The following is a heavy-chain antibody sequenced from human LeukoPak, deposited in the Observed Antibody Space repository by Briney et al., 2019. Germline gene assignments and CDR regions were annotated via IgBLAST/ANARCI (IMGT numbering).Heavy chain of an antibody. CDR2: IYSGGST. CDR3: ARVGRWLRSCYFDY. Sequence: GGSLRLSCAASGFTVSSNYMSWVRQAPGKGLEWVSVIYSGGSTYYPDSVKGRFTISRDNSKNTLYLQMNSLRAEDTAVYYCARVGRWLRSCYFDYWGQGTLVTVSS. J-gene: IGHJ4*02. V-gene: IGHV3-66*01. D-gene: IGHD5-24*01. CDR1: GFTVSSNY.